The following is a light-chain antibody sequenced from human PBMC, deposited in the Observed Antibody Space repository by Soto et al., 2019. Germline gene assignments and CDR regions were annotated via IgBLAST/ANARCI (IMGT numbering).Light chain of an antibody. CDR3: QQGYSTPRT. CDR2: AAS. CDR1: QSIAIY. V-gene: IGKV1-39*01. Sequence: DIQMTQSPSSLSASVGDRVTITCRASQSIAIYLNWYQQKPGKAPKLLIYAASSLQSGAPSRISGSGSGTDFTLTISSLQPEDFATYYCQQGYSTPRTFGGGTKVEIK. J-gene: IGKJ4*01.